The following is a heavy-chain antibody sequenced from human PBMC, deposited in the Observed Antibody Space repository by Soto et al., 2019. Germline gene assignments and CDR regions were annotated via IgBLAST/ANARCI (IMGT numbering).Heavy chain of an antibody. D-gene: IGHD3-3*01. CDR1: GGSISSSSYY. CDR2: IYHSGST. CDR3: AIATADYDFWSGYSYYGMDV. J-gene: IGHJ6*02. Sequence: SETLSLTCTVSGGSISSSSYYWGWIRQPPGKGLEWIGNIYHSGSTYYNPSLKSRVTISVDTSKNQFSLKLSSVTAADTAVYYCAIATADYDFWSGYSYYGMDVWGQGTTVTVSS. V-gene: IGHV4-39*07.